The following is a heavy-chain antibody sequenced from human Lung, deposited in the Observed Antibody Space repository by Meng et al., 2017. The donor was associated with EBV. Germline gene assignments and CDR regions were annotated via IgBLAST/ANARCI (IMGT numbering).Heavy chain of an antibody. CDR1: SGSISSDTSS. V-gene: IGHV4-30-2*01. CDR2: VYRSGST. Sequence: QLQLQGSGSGLVNPSQTPSLTCAVSSGSISSDTSSWNWIRQRPGKGLEWIGFVYRSGSTYYNPSLKSRVIISVDRSNNQFSLELNSVSAADTAVYYCARAKWGHSYGSEALYFDHWGPGTLVTVSS. D-gene: IGHD5-18*01. CDR3: ARAKWGHSYGSEALYFDH. J-gene: IGHJ4*02.